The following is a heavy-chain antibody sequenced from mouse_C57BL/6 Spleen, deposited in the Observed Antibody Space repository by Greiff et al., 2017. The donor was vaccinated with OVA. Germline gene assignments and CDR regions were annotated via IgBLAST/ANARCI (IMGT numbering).Heavy chain of an antibody. CDR3: VRDRAWFAY. J-gene: IGHJ3*01. D-gene: IGHD3-1*01. Sequence: LVESGAELARPGASVKLSCKASGYTFTSYGISWVKQRTGQGLEWIGEIYPRSGNTYYNEKFKGKATLTADKSSSTAYMELRSLTSEDSAVYFCVRDRAWFAYWGQGTLVTVSA. V-gene: IGHV1-81*01. CDR1: GYTFTSYG. CDR2: IYPRSGNT.